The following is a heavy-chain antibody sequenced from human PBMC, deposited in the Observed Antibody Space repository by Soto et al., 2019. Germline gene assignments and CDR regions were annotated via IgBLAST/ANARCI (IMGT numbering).Heavy chain of an antibody. CDR3: ARHYSNYVAYYYAMDV. V-gene: IGHV4-39*01. J-gene: IGHJ6*02. D-gene: IGHD4-4*01. CDR2: IYYSGST. CDR1: GASIISTDYY. Sequence: SETLSLTCTVSGASIISTDYYWGWIRQPPGKGLAWIGTIYYSGSTYYNPSLKSRVTISVDTSKNQFSLKLNSVTAADTAVYYCARHYSNYVAYYYAMDVWGQGTTVTVSS.